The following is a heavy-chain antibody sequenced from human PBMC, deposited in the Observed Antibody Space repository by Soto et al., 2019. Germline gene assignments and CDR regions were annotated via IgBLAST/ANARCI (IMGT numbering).Heavy chain of an antibody. CDR1: GGSFSGYY. CDR3: ARVPSP. CDR2: ISYSGST. V-gene: IGHV4-34*01. Sequence: SETLSLTCAVYGGSFSGYYWTWIRQSPGKGLEWIGQISYSGSTNYNPSLKSRVFISIGTSNNQFFLELTSVTAADTAAYYCARVPSPWGQGTLVTVSS. J-gene: IGHJ5*02.